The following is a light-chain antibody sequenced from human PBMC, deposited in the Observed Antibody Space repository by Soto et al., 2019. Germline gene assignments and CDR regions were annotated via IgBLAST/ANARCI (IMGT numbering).Light chain of an antibody. J-gene: IGLJ1*01. CDR2: DVS. CDR3: SSYTSISTLYV. V-gene: IGLV2-14*01. Sequence: QSVLTQAASVSGYPGQSITISCTGTSSDVGGYNYVSWYQQHPGKAPKLMIYDVSNRPSGVSNRFSGSKSGNTASLTISGLQAEDEADYYCSSYTSISTLYVFGTGTKVTVL. CDR1: SSDVGGYNY.